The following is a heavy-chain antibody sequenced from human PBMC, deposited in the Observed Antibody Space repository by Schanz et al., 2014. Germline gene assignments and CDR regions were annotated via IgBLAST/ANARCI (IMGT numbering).Heavy chain of an antibody. CDR3: ARPPHDSSGYYPFDY. CDR2: INWSDGGST. CDR1: GFTFENYA. J-gene: IGHJ4*02. D-gene: IGHD3-22*01. V-gene: IGHV3-20*04. Sequence: EVQLVASGGGLVQPGGSLRLSCAASGFTFENYALTWVRQVPGKGLEWVSRINWSDGGSTGYADSVRGRFTISRDNAKNSLYLEMNSLRAEDTAVYYCARPPHDSSGYYPFDYWGQGTLVTVSS.